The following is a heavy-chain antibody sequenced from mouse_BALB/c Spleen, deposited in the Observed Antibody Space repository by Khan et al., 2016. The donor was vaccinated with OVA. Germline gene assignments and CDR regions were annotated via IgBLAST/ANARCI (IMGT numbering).Heavy chain of an antibody. J-gene: IGHJ2*01. CDR3: ARRGLRWDFDY. D-gene: IGHD1-1*01. Sequence: VQLKESGAELANPGASVKMSCKASGYTFINYWILWVKQRPGQGLEWIGYINPSTGYTEYNQNFKDKATLTADKSSSTAYMQLSSLTSEDSAVYYCARRGLRWDFDYWGQGTTLTVSS. CDR2: INPSTGYT. CDR1: GYTFINYW. V-gene: IGHV1-7*01.